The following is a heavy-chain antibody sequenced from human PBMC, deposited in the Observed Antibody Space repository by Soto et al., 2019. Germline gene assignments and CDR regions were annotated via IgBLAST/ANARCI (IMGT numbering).Heavy chain of an antibody. V-gene: IGHV5-10-1*01. CDR3: AVDLQLYGLFDY. Sequence: GESLKISCKGSGYSFTIYWISWVRQMPGKVLDLMGRIDPSDSYTNXXPSFQGHXXISAYKSISPXYLQWXSLKASDTAMYYCAVDLQLYGLFDYWRQGTLVTVSS. CDR2: IDPSDSYT. CDR1: GYSFTIYW. J-gene: IGHJ4*02. D-gene: IGHD3-16*02.